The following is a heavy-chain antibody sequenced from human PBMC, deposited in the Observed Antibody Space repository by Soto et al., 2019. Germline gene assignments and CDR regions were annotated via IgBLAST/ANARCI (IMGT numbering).Heavy chain of an antibody. Sequence: RSLTCSVSGASVTSGGYYWTWIRQHPGKGLEWIGHISYFGDTHYSASLKSRVTISLDTSKNQFSLSVDSVTAADTALYYCATSKPGANDAFDLWGQGTLVTVSS. D-gene: IGHD2-2*01. J-gene: IGHJ3*01. CDR2: ISYFGDT. CDR1: GASVTSGGYY. CDR3: ATSKPGANDAFDL. V-gene: IGHV4-31*03.